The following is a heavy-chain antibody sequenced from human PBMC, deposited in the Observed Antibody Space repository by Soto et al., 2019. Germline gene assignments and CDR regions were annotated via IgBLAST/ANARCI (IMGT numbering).Heavy chain of an antibody. CDR1: GGSISSSSYY. J-gene: IGHJ4*02. CDR2: IYYSGST. D-gene: IGHD4-4*01. CDR3: ARRQVDTSYSNYVGFDY. V-gene: IGHV4-39*01. Sequence: PSETLSLTCTVSGGSISSSSYYWGWIRQPPGKGLEWIGSIYYSGSTYYNPSLKSRVTISVDTSKNQFSLKLSSVTAADTAVYYCARRQVDTSYSNYVGFDYWGQGTLVTVSS.